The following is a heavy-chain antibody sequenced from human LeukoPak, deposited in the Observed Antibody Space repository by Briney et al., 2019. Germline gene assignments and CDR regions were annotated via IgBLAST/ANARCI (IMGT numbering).Heavy chain of an antibody. Sequence: ASVKVSCKASGGTFSSYAISWVRQAPGQGLEWMGIINPSGGSTSYAQKFQGRVTMTRDTSTSTVYMELSSLRSEDTAVFYCAREGDCSGGSCSSPVYYYYYGMDVWGQGTTVTVSS. CDR3: AREGDCSGGSCSSPVYYYYYGMDV. V-gene: IGHV1-46*01. D-gene: IGHD2-15*01. CDR2: INPSGGST. CDR1: GGTFSSYA. J-gene: IGHJ6*02.